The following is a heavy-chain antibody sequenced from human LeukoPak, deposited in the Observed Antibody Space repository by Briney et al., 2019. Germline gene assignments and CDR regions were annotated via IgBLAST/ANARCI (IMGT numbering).Heavy chain of an antibody. CDR1: GFTFSSYW. CDR3: ARGNYYCMDV. V-gene: IGHV3-74*01. CDR2: IASDGSST. J-gene: IGHJ6*02. Sequence: AGGSLRLSCAASGFTFSSYWMNWVRQAPGKGLVWVSRIASDGSSTTYADSVKGRFSISRDNAKNTLYLQMNSLRVEDTAVYYCARGNYYCMDVWGQGTTVTVSS.